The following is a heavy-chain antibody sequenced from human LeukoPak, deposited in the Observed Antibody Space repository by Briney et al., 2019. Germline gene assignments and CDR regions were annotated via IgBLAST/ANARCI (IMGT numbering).Heavy chain of an antibody. CDR1: GFTFSNYG. CDR2: ISYDGSYA. D-gene: IGHD2-21*02. J-gene: IGHJ5*02. V-gene: IGHV3-30*04. CDR3: ARLQSDITRGAFDP. Sequence: GGSLRLSCVASGFTFSNYGMHWVRQAPGKGPEWVAFISYDGSYAYYLDSVKGRFTISRDNSKNTIYLQMSSLRSDDTAVFYCARLQSDITRGAFDPWGQGILVTVSS.